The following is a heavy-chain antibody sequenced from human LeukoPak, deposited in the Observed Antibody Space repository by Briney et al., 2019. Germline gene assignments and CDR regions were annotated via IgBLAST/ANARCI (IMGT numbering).Heavy chain of an antibody. V-gene: IGHV4-4*02. J-gene: IGHJ4*02. Sequence: SETLSLTCGVSGGSISNTNWWTLVRQPPGKGLEWIGEVNLRGSTNYNPSLKSRVAISVDKSENHISLKLTSVTAADTAVYYCAREGGPYRPLDYSGQGTLVTVAS. CDR2: VNLRGST. CDR1: GGSISNTNW. CDR3: AREGGPYRPLDY.